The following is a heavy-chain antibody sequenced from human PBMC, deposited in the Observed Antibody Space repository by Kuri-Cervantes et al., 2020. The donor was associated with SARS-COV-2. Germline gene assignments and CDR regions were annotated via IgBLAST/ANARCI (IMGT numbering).Heavy chain of an antibody. V-gene: IGHV1-69*05. Sequence: SVKVSCKASGGTFSSYAISWVRQAPGQGLEWMGGIVPIFGTANYAQKFQGRVTITTDESTSTAYMELSSLRSEDTAVYYCARDNWNYPSHDAFDIWGRGTMVTVSS. J-gene: IGHJ3*02. D-gene: IGHD1-7*01. CDR1: GGTFSSYA. CDR2: IVPIFGTA. CDR3: ARDNWNYPSHDAFDI.